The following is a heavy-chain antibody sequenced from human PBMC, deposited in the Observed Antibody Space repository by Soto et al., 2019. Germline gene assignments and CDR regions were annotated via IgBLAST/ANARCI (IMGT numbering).Heavy chain of an antibody. V-gene: IGHV4-31*03. J-gene: IGHJ4*02. CDR2: IYYSGST. CDR3: ARGPYGSGIFSY. D-gene: IGHD3-10*01. Sequence: PSETLSLTCTVSGGSISSGGYYWSWIRQHPGKGLEWIGYIYYSGSTYYNPSLKSRVTISVDTSKNQFSLKLSSVTAADTAVYYCARGPYGSGIFSYWGQGTRVTVSS. CDR1: GGSISSGGYY.